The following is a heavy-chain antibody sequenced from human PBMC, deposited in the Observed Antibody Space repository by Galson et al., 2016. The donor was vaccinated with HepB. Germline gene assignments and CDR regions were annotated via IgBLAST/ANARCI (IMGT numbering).Heavy chain of an antibody. V-gene: IGHV3-74*01. Sequence: SLRLSCAVSGFTFSNYWMHWVRQAPGKGLMWISRVNGDGTNIAYADSVKGRFTISRDNAKDTIYLEMNGLRAEDTAVYYCARDSVFTWSKGVPFDHWGQGTPVTVSS. CDR3: ARDSVFTWSKGVPFDH. CDR1: GFTFSNYW. J-gene: IGHJ4*02. D-gene: IGHD3-3*01. CDR2: VNGDGTNI.